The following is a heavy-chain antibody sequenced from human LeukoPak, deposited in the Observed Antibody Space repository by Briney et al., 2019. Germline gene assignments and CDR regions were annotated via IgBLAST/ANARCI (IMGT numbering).Heavy chain of an antibody. CDR3: ARESVVVAATTYYYYGMDV. V-gene: IGHV4-59*01. CDR2: IYYSGST. D-gene: IGHD2-15*01. Sequence: SETLSLTSTVSGGSISSYYWSWIRQPPGKGLEWIGYIYYSGSTNYNPSLKSRVTISVDTSKNQFSLKLSSVTAADTAVYYCARESVVVAATTYYYYGMDVWGKGTTVTVSS. CDR1: GGSISSYY. J-gene: IGHJ6*04.